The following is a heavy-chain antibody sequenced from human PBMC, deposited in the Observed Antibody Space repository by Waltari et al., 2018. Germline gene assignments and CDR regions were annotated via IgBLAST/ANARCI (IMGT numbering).Heavy chain of an antibody. CDR1: GYSISGGFY. CDR3: ARGPSGSYPRGAFDI. CDR2: IYHSGST. V-gene: IGHV4-38-2*02. D-gene: IGHD1-26*01. Sequence: QVQLQESGPGLVKPSETLSLTCSVSGYSISGGFYWGWIRQPPGEGLEWIGSIYHSGSTYYNPSLKSRVTISVDTSKNQFSLKLSSVTAADTAVYYCARGPSGSYPRGAFDIWGQGTMVTVSS. J-gene: IGHJ3*02.